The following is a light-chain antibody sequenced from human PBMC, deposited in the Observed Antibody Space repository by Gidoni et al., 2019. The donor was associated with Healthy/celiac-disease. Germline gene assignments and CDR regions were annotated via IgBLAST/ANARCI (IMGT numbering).Light chain of an antibody. CDR1: NIGSKN. V-gene: IGLV3-9*01. CDR2: RDS. CDR3: QVWDSSTVV. J-gene: IGLJ2*01. Sequence: SYELTQPPSVSVALGQTARITCGGNNIGSKNVHWYQQKPGQAPVLVIYRDSNRPSGIPERFSGSNSGHTAPLTISRAQAGDEADYYCQVWDSSTVVFGGGTKLTVL.